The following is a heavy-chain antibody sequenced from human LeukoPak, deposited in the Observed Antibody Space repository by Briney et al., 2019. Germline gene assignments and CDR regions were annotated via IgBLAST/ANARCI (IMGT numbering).Heavy chain of an antibody. CDR3: ARLGSPNWNYVCFDY. CDR2: IYPGDSDT. Sequence: HGESLKISCKGSGYSFTNYWIGWVRQMPGKGLEWMGIIYPGDSDTRYSPSFQGQVTISGDKSISTAYLQWSSLKASDTAMYYCARLGSPNWNYVCFDYWGQGTLVTVSS. CDR1: GYSFTNYW. J-gene: IGHJ4*02. D-gene: IGHD1-7*01. V-gene: IGHV5-51*01.